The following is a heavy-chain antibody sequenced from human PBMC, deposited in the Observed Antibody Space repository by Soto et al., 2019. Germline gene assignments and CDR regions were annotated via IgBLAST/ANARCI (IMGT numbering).Heavy chain of an antibody. V-gene: IGHV4-59*01. D-gene: IGHD3-22*01. CDR1: GGSISSYY. CDR3: ARDRGRVYDSSGYYRYYYYGMDV. Sequence: QVQLQESGPGLVKPSETLSLTCTVSGGSISSYYWSWIRQPPGKGLEWIGYIYYSGSTNYNPSLKSRVTISVDTSKNQFSLKLSSVTAADTAVYYCARDRGRVYDSSGYYRYYYYGMDVWGQGTTVTVSS. CDR2: IYYSGST. J-gene: IGHJ6*02.